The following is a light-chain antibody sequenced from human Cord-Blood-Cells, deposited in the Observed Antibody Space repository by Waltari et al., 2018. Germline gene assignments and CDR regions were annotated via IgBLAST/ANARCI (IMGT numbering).Light chain of an antibody. V-gene: IGLV1-51*01. CDR1: SSNLGNNY. CDR2: DNN. Sequence: QSVLPPPPSASAPPGQKLTISCSGSSSNLGNNYVPWYQQLPGTAPKLLIYDNNKRPSGIPDRFAGSKSGTSATLGSTGLQTGDEADYYCGTWDSSLSARVFGGGTKLTVI. CDR3: GTWDSSLSARV. J-gene: IGLJ3*02.